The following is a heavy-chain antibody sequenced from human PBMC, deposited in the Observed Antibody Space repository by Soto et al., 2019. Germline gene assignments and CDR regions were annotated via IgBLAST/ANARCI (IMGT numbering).Heavy chain of an antibody. J-gene: IGHJ4*02. Sequence: GGSLRLSCAAAGCIFSSYAMSWVRQAPGKGLEWVSAISGSDGSTYYADSVKGRFTISRDNSRNTLYLQMNSLRAEDTAVYYCAKDGVAHIPLYTSGSSYDHWGQGTLVTVSS. D-gene: IGHD3-22*01. V-gene: IGHV3-23*01. CDR3: AKDGVAHIPLYTSGSSYDH. CDR1: GCIFSSYA. CDR2: ISGSDGST.